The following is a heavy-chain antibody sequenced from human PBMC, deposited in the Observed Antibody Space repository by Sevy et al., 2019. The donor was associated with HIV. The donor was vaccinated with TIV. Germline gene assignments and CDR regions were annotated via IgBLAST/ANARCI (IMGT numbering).Heavy chain of an antibody. D-gene: IGHD2-8*01. J-gene: IGHJ4*02. V-gene: IGHV3-23*01. Sequence: GGSLRLSCAASGFTFRKYSMSWVRQPPGKGLEWVSTLSFGCGEINYADSVKGRFTISRDNSKSSVYLQMNNLRPEDTAVYYCAREGCTKPHDYRGQGTLVTVSS. CDR2: LSFGCGEI. CDR1: GFTFRKYS. CDR3: AREGCTKPHDY.